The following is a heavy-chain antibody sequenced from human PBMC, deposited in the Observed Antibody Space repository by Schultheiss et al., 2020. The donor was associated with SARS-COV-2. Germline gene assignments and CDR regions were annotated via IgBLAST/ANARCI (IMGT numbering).Heavy chain of an antibody. CDR2: INDSGST. J-gene: IGHJ5*02. V-gene: IGHV4-34*01. Sequence: SETLSLTCAVYGGSFSGYYWSWIRQPPGKGLEWIGEINDSGSTNYNPSLKSRVTISVDTSKNQFSLKLSSVTAADTAVYYCARAVGQLWLPANWFDPWGQGTLVTVSS. CDR3: ARAVGQLWLPANWFDP. D-gene: IGHD5-18*01. CDR1: GGSFSGYY.